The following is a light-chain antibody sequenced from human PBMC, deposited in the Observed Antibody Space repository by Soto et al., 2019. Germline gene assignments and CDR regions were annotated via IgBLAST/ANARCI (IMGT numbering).Light chain of an antibody. CDR1: QTVSSN. J-gene: IGKJ5*01. V-gene: IGKV3-15*01. CDR3: QQYNNWPPIT. Sequence: EIVMTQSPATLSVSPGERATLSCRASQTVSSNLAWYQQKPGQAPRLLIYAASTRATGIPARFSGSGSGTEFTLTITSLQSEDFAVYYCQQYNNWPPITFGQGTRLEIK. CDR2: AAS.